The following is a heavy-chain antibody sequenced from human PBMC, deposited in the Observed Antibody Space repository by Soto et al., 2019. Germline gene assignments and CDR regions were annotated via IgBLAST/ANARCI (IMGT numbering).Heavy chain of an antibody. V-gene: IGHV1-69*01. CDR2: IIPIFGTA. CDR3: ARARSGYSSGWYGRGFFDY. Sequence: QVQLVQSGAEVKKPGSSVKVSCKASGGTFRTYAISWVRQAPGQGLEWMGGIIPIFGTANYAQKFQGRVTITADESTSTAYMELSSLRSEDTAVYYCARARSGYSSGWYGRGFFDYWGQGTLVTVSS. J-gene: IGHJ4*02. CDR1: GGTFRTYA. D-gene: IGHD6-19*01.